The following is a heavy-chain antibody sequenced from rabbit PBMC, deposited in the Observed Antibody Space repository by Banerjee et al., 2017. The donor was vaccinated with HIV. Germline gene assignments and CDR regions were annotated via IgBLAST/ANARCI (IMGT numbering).Heavy chain of an antibody. CDR1: GFSFSSSYY. J-gene: IGHJ4*01. CDR3: ARWGSDDTFYQGIDL. V-gene: IGHV1S40*01. Sequence: QSLEESGGDLVKPGASLTLTCTASGFSFSSSYYMCWVRQAPGKGLEWIACIYTSSGSTWYASWVNGRFTISKTSSTTMTLQMTSLTAADTATYFCARWGSDDTFYQGIDLWGPGTLVTVS. CDR2: IYTSSGST. D-gene: IGHD1-1*01.